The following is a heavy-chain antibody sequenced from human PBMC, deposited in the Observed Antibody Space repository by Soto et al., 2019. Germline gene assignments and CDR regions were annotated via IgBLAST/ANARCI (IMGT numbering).Heavy chain of an antibody. J-gene: IGHJ4*02. CDR2: ISYDGSNK. CDR1: GFTFSSYG. Sequence: PGGSLRLSCAASGFTFSSYGMHWVRQAPGKGLEWVAVISYDGSNKYYADSVKGRFTISRDNSKNTLYLQMNSLRAEDTAVYYCANSPFRVFWSGPYFDYWGQGTLVTVSS. V-gene: IGHV3-30*18. D-gene: IGHD3-3*01. CDR3: ANSPFRVFWSGPYFDY.